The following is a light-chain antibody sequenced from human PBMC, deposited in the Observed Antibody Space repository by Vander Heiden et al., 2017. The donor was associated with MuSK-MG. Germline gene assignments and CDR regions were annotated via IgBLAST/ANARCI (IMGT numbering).Light chain of an antibody. CDR2: DAS. V-gene: IGKV3-11*01. CDR1: QSVSFF. CDR3: QHRIGGHPAVT. Sequence: DIVLTQSPATLSLSPGERATLSCGASQSVSFFLAWYQQKPGQAPRLLIYDASNRATGIQPRFSGSGYGTDFTLSISRLEPEDYAVYYCQHRIGGHPAVTFGQGTRMEIK. J-gene: IGKJ5*01.